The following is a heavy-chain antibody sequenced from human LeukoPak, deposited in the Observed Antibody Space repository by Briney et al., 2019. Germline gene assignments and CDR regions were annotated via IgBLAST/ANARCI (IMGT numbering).Heavy chain of an antibody. CDR2: IYYSGST. V-gene: IGHV4-61*08. CDR3: AREASITMVRGAPRGSSYYYYMDV. Sequence: SETLSLTCTVSGASVSGSAYYWGWIRQPPGKGLEWIGYIYYSGSTNYNPSLKSRVTISVDTSKNQFSLKLSSVTAADTAVYYCAREASITMVRGAPRGSSYYYYMDVWGKGTTVTISS. J-gene: IGHJ6*03. D-gene: IGHD3-10*01. CDR1: GASVSGSAYY.